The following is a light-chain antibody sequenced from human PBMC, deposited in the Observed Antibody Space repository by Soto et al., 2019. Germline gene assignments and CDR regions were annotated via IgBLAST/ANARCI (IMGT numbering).Light chain of an antibody. CDR1: SSDVGGYHF. CDR3: NSYGGSSNVV. Sequence: QSALTQPPSASGSPGQAVTISCTGTSSDVGGYHFVSWYQQHPGKAPKIIIYEVSKPASGVPDRLSGSKSGKTASLTVSGLQPDDEADYYCNSYGGSSNVVFGGGTKLTVL. J-gene: IGLJ2*01. CDR2: EVS. V-gene: IGLV2-8*01.